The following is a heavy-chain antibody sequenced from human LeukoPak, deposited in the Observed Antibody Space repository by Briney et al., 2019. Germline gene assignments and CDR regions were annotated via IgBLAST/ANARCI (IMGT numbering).Heavy chain of an antibody. CDR2: IIPIFGTA. V-gene: IGHV1-69*05. J-gene: IGHJ4*02. Sequence: SVKVSCKASGGTFSSYAISWVRQAPGQGLEWMGGIIPIFGTANYAQKFQGRVTITTDESTSTAYMELSSLRSEDTAVYYCAQTPQMWTKVGYFDYWGQGTLVTVSS. CDR3: AQTPQMWTKVGYFDY. D-gene: IGHD4-23*01. CDR1: GGTFSSYA.